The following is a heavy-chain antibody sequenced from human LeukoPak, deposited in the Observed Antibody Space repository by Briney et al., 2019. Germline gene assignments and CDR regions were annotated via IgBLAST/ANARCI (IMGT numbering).Heavy chain of an antibody. Sequence: GGSLRLSCAASGFIFSTYTMNWVRQAPGKGLEWVLCISSSNSYIYYADSVRGRFTISRDNAKKSLYLQMNSLRGEDTAVSYCAKDRDVWGSLLDYWGQGTLVSVSS. V-gene: IGHV3-21*01. CDR3: AKDRDVWGSLLDY. D-gene: IGHD3-16*01. CDR2: ISSSNSYI. CDR1: GFIFSTYT. J-gene: IGHJ4*02.